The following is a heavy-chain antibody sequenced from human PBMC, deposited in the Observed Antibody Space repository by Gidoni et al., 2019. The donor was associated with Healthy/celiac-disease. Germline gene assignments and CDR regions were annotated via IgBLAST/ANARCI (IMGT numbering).Heavy chain of an antibody. J-gene: IGHJ4*02. CDR2: INPSGVST. CDR1: GYPFTSYY. Sequence: QVQLVQSGDEGKKTGASVKVSCQASGYPFTSYYMHWVRQAPGQGLEWMGIINPSGVSTSYAQKFQGRVTMTRDTSTSTVYMELSSLRSEDTAVYYCARTLGAADVCWGQGTLVTVSS. V-gene: IGHV1-46*01. CDR3: ARTLGAADVC. D-gene: IGHD6-13*01.